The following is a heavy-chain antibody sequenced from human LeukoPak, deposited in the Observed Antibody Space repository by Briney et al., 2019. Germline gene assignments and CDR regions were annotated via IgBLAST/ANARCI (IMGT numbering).Heavy chain of an antibody. CDR1: GGSIGGSNW. Sequence: SGTLSLTCAVSGGSIGGSNWWTWVRQPPGKGLEWIGEIYQSGSTNYNPSLKSRVTISVDKSKNQFSLKLTSVTAADTAVYYCARNYGDNNFDYWGQGTLVTVSS. V-gene: IGHV4-4*02. CDR3: ARNYGDNNFDY. D-gene: IGHD4-17*01. CDR2: IYQSGST. J-gene: IGHJ4*02.